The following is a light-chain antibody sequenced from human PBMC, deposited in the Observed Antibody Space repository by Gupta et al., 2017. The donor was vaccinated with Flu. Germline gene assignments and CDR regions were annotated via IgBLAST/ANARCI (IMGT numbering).Light chain of an antibody. CDR2: SST. CDR3: VVWDDDVNGPV. Sequence: VTISCSGSYSNIGNNAVHWYQQLPGAAPQLLIFSSTQRPSGVPDRFSGSASGASASLAITGLPSADEADYYCVVWDDDVNGPVFGGGTKLTVL. V-gene: IGLV1-44*01. J-gene: IGLJ3*02. CDR1: YSNIGNNA.